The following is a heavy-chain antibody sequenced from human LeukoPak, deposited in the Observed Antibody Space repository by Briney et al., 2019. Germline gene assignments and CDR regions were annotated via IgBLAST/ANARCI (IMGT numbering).Heavy chain of an antibody. CDR1: GFTFSSYE. D-gene: IGHD2-15*01. CDR3: ARGLLCGSCYHTFDY. Sequence: GGSLRLSCAASGFTFSSYEMNWVRQAPGKGLEWVSYISSSGSTTYYADSVKGRFTISRDNGKNSLHLQMNSLRAEDTAVYYCARGLLCGSCYHTFDYWGQGTLVTVSS. V-gene: IGHV3-48*03. CDR2: ISSSGSTT. J-gene: IGHJ4*02.